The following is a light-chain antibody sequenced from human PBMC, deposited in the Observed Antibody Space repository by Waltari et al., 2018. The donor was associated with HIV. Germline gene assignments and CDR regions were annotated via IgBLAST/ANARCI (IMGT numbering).Light chain of an antibody. CDR2: GAS. V-gene: IGKV3-15*01. CDR3: QQYNNWPPERT. J-gene: IGKJ1*01. CDR1: QSVSSN. Sequence: IVMTQSPATLSVSPEESATLSSRASQSVSSNLAWYQQKPGQAPRLLIYGASTRATGIPARFSGSGSGTEFTLTISSLRSEDFAVYYCQQYNNWPPERTFGQGTKVEIK.